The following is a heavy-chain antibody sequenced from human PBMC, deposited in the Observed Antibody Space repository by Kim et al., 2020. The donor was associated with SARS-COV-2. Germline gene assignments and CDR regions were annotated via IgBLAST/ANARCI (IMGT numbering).Heavy chain of an antibody. CDR3: VKGEDVVVPAAMPSFDY. V-gene: IGHV3-64D*09. Sequence: GGSLSLSCSASGFTFSSYAMHWVRQAPGKGLEYVSAISSNGGSTYYADSVKGRFTISRDTSKNTLYLQMSSLRAEDTALYYCVKGEDVVVPAAMPSFDYWGQGTLVTVSS. CDR2: ISSNGGST. D-gene: IGHD2-2*01. CDR1: GFTFSSYA. J-gene: IGHJ4*02.